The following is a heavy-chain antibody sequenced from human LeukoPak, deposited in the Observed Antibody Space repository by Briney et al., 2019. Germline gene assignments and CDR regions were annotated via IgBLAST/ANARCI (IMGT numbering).Heavy chain of an antibody. CDR3: ARDPSNTSGWYIFFDY. D-gene: IGHD6-19*01. J-gene: IGHJ4*02. CDR1: GYTFTSYG. V-gene: IGHV1-18*01. CDR2: ISAYNGDT. Sequence: ASVKVSCKASGYTFTSYGISWVRQAPGQGLEWMGWISAYNGDTKYAQKFQGRVTMTTDTSTSTAYMELRSLRSDDTAVYYCARDPSNTSGWYIFFDYWGQGTLVTAS.